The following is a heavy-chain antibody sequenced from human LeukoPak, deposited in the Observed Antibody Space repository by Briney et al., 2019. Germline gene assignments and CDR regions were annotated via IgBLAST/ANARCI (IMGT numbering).Heavy chain of an antibody. CDR1: GFRYSSYA. Sequence: GRSLRLSCAASGFRYSSYAMHWVRQAPGKGLEWVAVISYDGSNKDYADSVKGRFTISRDNSKNTLYLQMNSLRAEDTAVYYCAKDSLLGYSSGWSFDYWGQGTLVTVSS. J-gene: IGHJ4*02. V-gene: IGHV3-30-3*01. CDR2: ISYDGSNK. D-gene: IGHD6-19*01. CDR3: AKDSLLGYSSGWSFDY.